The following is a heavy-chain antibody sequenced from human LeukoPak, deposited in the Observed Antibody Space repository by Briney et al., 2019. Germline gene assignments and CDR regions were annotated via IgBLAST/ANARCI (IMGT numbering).Heavy chain of an antibody. V-gene: IGHV3-23*01. J-gene: IGHJ4*02. CDR3: AKGNYDFWSGYLY. D-gene: IGHD3-3*01. Sequence: PGGSLRLFCAASGFTFSRYAMSWVRQAPGEGLEGVSAISGSGGSTYYADSVKGRFTISRDNSKNTLYLQMNSLRAEDTAVYYCAKGNYDFWSGYLYWGQGTLVTVSS. CDR2: ISGSGGST. CDR1: GFTFSRYA.